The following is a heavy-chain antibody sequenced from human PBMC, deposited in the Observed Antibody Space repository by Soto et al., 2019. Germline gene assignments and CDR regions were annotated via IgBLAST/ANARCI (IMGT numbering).Heavy chain of an antibody. CDR1: GFTFSSYA. D-gene: IGHD2-15*01. V-gene: IGHV3-23*01. J-gene: IGHJ4*02. CDR2: ISGSGGST. CDR3: AKGPLGYCSGGSCPGAFDY. Sequence: EVRLLESGGGLVQPGGSLRLSCAASGFTFSSYAMSWVRQAPGKGLEWVSAISGSGGSTYYADSVKGRFTISRDNSKNTLYLQMNSVRAEDTAVYYCAKGPLGYCSGGSCPGAFDYWGQGTLVTVSS.